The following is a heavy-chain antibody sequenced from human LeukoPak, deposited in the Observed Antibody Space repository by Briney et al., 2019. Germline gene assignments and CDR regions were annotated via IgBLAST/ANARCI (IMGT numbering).Heavy chain of an antibody. CDR3: ARDAWGPDGYFDY. D-gene: IGHD7-27*01. CDR1: GFTFSGYA. V-gene: IGHV3-48*01. J-gene: IGHJ4*02. Sequence: GGSLRLSCAASGFTFSGYAMNWVRQAPGKGLEWVSHIYISSSSNIISYADSVKGRFTISRDNAQNSLYLQMNSLRAEDTAVYYCARDAWGPDGYFDYWGQGTLVTVSS. CDR2: ISSSSNII.